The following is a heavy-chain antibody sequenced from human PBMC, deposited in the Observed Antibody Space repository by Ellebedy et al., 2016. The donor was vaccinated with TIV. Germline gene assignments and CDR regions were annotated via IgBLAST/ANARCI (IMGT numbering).Heavy chain of an antibody. V-gene: IGHV1-18*04. D-gene: IGHD3-22*01. CDR3: ARAYYYDSIAYYFDS. CDR2: ISAYNGDT. Sequence: ASVKVSCKTSGYTFSSFGISWLRQAPGQGLEWMGWISAYNGDTKYAQKVQGRVTMTTDKPTSTGYMELRSLRSDDTAIYYCARAYYYDSIAYYFDSWGQGTLVTVSS. CDR1: GYTFSSFG. J-gene: IGHJ4*02.